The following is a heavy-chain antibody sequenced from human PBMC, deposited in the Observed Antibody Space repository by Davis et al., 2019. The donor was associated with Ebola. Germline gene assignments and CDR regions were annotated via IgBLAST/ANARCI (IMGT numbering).Heavy chain of an antibody. V-gene: IGHV3-30*03. CDR2: ISYDGSNK. CDR1: GFTFSSYG. J-gene: IGHJ2*01. D-gene: IGHD3-22*01. Sequence: GESLKISCAASGFTFSSYGMHWVRQAPGKGLEWVAVISYDGSNKYYADSVKGRFTISRDNSKNTLYLQMNSLRAEDTAVYFCARDFYDSTDYPSRYFDLWGRGTLVTVSS. CDR3: ARDFYDSTDYPSRYFDL.